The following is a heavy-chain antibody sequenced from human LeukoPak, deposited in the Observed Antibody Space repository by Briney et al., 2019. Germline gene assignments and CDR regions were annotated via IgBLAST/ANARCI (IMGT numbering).Heavy chain of an antibody. CDR3: ARSGRGPADY. CDR2: MYYSGST. J-gene: IGHJ4*02. Sequence: SETLSLTCTDSGGSISSYYWSWVRQPPGKGVEWGGYMYYSGSTNYNPSLKSRVTISVDTSKNQFSLKLSSVTAADTAVYYCARSGRGPADYWGQGTLVTVSS. V-gene: IGHV4-59*01. CDR1: GGSISSYY. D-gene: IGHD2-2*01.